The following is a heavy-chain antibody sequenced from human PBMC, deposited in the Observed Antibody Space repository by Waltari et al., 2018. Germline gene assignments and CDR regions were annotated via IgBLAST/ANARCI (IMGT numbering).Heavy chain of an antibody. CDR3: ARGLGYDDSSGYPFDY. V-gene: IGHV1-69*04. CDR1: GGTFSSYA. J-gene: IGHJ4*02. CDR2: SIHILGIA. Sequence: QVQLVQSGAEVKKPGSSVKVSCKASGGTFSSYAISWVRQAPGQGLEWMGGSIHILGIANYEQKCQGRGTMTADESTSTAYMELSSLRAEDTAVYYWARGLGYDDSSGYPFDYWGQGTLVTVSS. D-gene: IGHD3-22*01.